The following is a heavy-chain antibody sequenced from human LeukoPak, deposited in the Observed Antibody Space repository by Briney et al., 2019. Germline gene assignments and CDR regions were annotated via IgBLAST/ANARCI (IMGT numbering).Heavy chain of an antibody. Sequence: SETLSLTGAVYGASFSGYYWSWIRQPPGKGLEWIGEINHSGRTNYNPCLKSLVTLSVYTSKNQFSLQLSSVTAADTAVYYCARTLGYCSSTSCKHYGMDVWGQGTTVTVSS. CDR3: ARTLGYCSSTSCKHYGMDV. D-gene: IGHD2-2*01. CDR2: INHSGRT. V-gene: IGHV4-34*01. CDR1: GASFSGYY. J-gene: IGHJ6*02.